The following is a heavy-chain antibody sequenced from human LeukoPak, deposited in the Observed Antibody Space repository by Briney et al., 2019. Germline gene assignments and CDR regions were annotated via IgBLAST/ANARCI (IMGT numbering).Heavy chain of an antibody. CDR1: GGSFSGYY. V-gene: IGHV4-34*01. CDR3: ARGRLWGSSWYIHWFDP. CDR2: INHSGST. J-gene: IGHJ5*02. D-gene: IGHD6-13*01. Sequence: PSETLSLTCAVYGGSFSGYYWSWIRQPPGKGLEWIGEINHSGSTNYNPSLKSRVTISVDTSKNQFSLKLSSVTAADTAVYYCARGRLWGSSWYIHWFDPWGQGTLDTVSS.